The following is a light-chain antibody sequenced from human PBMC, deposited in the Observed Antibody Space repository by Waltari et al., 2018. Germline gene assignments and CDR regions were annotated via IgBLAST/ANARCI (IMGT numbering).Light chain of an antibody. CDR2: AAS. Sequence: DIQMTQSPSSLSASVGDTVTISCRASQTIDVYLNWYQQQPGKAPNLLIYAASTLRIGVPSRVSGFGSETEFTLTITGLQPEDFATYYCQQSLDSPYTFGQGTRLEI. J-gene: IGKJ2*01. CDR3: QQSLDSPYT. CDR1: QTIDVY. V-gene: IGKV1-39*01.